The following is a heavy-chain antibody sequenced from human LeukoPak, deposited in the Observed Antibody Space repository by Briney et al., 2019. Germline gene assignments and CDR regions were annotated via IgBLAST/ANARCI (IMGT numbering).Heavy chain of an antibody. J-gene: IGHJ4*02. CDR3: ANTPPVTTTGDY. D-gene: IGHD4-17*01. V-gene: IGHV3-30*18. CDR1: GFTFSSYG. Sequence: GGSLRLSCAASGFTFSSYGMHWVRQDPGKGLEWVAVISYDGSNKYYADSVKGRFTISRDNSKNTLYLQMNSLRAEDTAVYYCANTPPVTTTGDYWGQGTLVTVSS. CDR2: ISYDGSNK.